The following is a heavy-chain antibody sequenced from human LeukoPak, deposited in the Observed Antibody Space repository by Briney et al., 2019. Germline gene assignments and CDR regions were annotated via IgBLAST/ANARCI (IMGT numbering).Heavy chain of an antibody. CDR2: IRYDGTNQ. CDR3: ARGSPTIFSY. V-gene: IGHV3-30*02. D-gene: IGHD3-9*01. J-gene: IGHJ4*02. CDR1: GFTFSTYG. Sequence: GGSLRLSCAASGFTFSTYGMHWVRQAPGKGLEWVAFIRYDGTNQFYADSVKGRFTISRDNSKNTLYLQMNSLRAEDTAVYYCARGSPTIFSYWGQGTLVTVSS.